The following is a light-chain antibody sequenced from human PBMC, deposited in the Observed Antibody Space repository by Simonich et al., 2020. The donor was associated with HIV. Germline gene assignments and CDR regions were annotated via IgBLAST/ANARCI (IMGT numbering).Light chain of an antibody. CDR3: QQYDNLPWT. CDR2: GAS. J-gene: IGKJ1*01. CDR1: QDITHY. V-gene: IGKV1-33*01. Sequence: DIQMTQSPSSLPASVGDSATITCQASQDITHYLNWYQQKPGKAPKLLIYGASNLETGDPSRLNGTGCGTDFTFTINSLQPEDIATYYCQQYDNLPWTFGRGTKVEIK.